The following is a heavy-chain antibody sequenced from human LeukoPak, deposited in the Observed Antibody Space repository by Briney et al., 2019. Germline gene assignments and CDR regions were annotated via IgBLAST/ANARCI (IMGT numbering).Heavy chain of an antibody. J-gene: IGHJ2*01. CDR3: ASGIQPWLSWFFDL. D-gene: IGHD5-18*01. V-gene: IGHV3-11*01. CDR2: ISSPGTTL. CDR1: GFRFSDYY. Sequence: PGESLTLSCAASGFRFSDYYMTWIRQAPGKGPEWVAYISSPGTTLYYVDSVKGRFTILRDNAKHSTYLQMTSLRAEDTAVYYCASGIQPWLSWFFDLGRRGTQVSVS.